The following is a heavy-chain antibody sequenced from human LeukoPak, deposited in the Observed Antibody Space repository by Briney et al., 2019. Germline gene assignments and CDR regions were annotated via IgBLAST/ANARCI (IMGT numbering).Heavy chain of an antibody. CDR2: IYYSGST. J-gene: IGHJ5*02. CDR1: GGSISSYY. V-gene: IGHV4-59*12. Sequence: PSETLFLTCTVSGGSISSYYWSWIRQPPGKGLEWIGYIYYSGSTNYNPSLKSRVTISVDTSKNQFSLKLSSVTAADTAVYYCARVVMGEDSSFVSGWFDPWGQGTLVTVSS. D-gene: IGHD6-6*01. CDR3: ARVVMGEDSSFVSGWFDP.